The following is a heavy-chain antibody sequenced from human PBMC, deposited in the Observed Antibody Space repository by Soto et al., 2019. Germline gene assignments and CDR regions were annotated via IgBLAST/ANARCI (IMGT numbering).Heavy chain of an antibody. CDR2: IKSKTDGGTT. CDR1: GFTFSNAW. D-gene: IGHD3-22*01. V-gene: IGHV3-15*07. Sequence: GGSLRLSCAASGFTFSNAWMNWVLQAPGKGLEWVGRIKSKTDGGTTDYAAPVKGRFTISRDDSKNTLYLQMRSLRAEDTAVYYCAKDNGYDRSGYGAPNAFDIWGQGTMVTVSS. J-gene: IGHJ3*02. CDR3: AKDNGYDRSGYGAPNAFDI.